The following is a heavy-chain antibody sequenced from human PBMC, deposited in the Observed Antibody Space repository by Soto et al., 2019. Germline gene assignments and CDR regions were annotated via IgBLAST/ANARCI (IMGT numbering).Heavy chain of an antibody. CDR2: IYHSGST. D-gene: IGHD3-22*01. J-gene: IGHJ2*01. CDR3: ARDPGSYYDSRILGWYFDL. CDR1: GYSISSGDY. V-gene: IGHV4-38-2*02. Sequence: QVQLQESGPGLVKASETLPLTCAVSGYSISSGDYWGWIRQPPGKGLEWIGTIYHSGSTYYNPSLKSRVTMSVATSNNQFSLKLYSVTAADTAVYYCARDPGSYYDSRILGWYFDLWGRGTLVTVSS.